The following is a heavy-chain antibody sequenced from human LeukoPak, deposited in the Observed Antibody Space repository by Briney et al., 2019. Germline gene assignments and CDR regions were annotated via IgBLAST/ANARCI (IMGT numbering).Heavy chain of an antibody. CDR3: ARSSYSSWYRSEYFQY. V-gene: IGHV5-51*01. D-gene: IGHD6-19*01. J-gene: IGHJ1*01. CDR1: GYNFATYW. Sequence: GESLKISCEGSGYNFATYWIAWVRQMPGKGLEWMGIIYPRDSDTRYSPSFQGQVTISVDKSFSTAYLHWSSLKASDTAMYYCARSSYSSWYRSEYFQYWGQGTLVTVSS. CDR2: IYPRDSDT.